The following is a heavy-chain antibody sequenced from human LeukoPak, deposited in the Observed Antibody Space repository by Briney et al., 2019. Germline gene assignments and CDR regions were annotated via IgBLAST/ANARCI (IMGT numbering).Heavy chain of an antibody. Sequence: PGGSLRLSCAASGFTFSSYSMNWVRQAPGKGLEWVSYISSSSSTIYYADSVKGRFTISRDNATNSLYLHMMSLRAEDTAVYYCARDWGVGYSSSWVNFDYWGQGTLVTVSS. CDR1: GFTFSSYS. CDR2: ISSSSSTI. J-gene: IGHJ4*02. V-gene: IGHV3-48*01. CDR3: ARDWGVGYSSSWVNFDY. D-gene: IGHD6-13*01.